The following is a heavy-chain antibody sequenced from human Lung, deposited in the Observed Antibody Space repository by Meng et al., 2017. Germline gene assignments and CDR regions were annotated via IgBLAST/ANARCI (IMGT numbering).Heavy chain of an antibody. Sequence: QWQLQQWWSGMLRPSENWFLPCAVYGGSISGSYWSWILQSTGKGLEWIGKINHGGSTNYNPSLESRVTISVDTPKNQFSLRLTSMTVADTAVYYCARERHSTIIRGVIDFWGQGALVTVSS. CDR3: ARERHSTIIRGVIDF. J-gene: IGHJ4*02. CDR2: INHGGST. V-gene: IGHV4-34*01. CDR1: GGSISGSY. D-gene: IGHD3-10*01.